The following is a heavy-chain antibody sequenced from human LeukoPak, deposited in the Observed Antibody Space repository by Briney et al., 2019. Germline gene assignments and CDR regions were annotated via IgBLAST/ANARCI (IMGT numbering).Heavy chain of an antibody. CDR2: IYYRGTT. CDR1: GGSISSSSYY. J-gene: IGHJ4*02. D-gene: IGHD1-26*01. V-gene: IGHV4-39*07. Sequence: SETLSLSCTVSGGSISSSSYYRGWIRQSPGKGLEWIGGIYYRGTTFYNPSLKSRVTISIDTSKNQFSLKLSSVTAADTAVYYCARDRRVGVRGFDYWGQGTLVTVSS. CDR3: ARDRRVGVRGFDY.